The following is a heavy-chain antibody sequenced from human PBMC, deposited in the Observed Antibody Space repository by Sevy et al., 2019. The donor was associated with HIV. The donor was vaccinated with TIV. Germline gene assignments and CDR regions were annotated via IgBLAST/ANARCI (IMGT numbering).Heavy chain of an antibody. J-gene: IGHJ4*02. CDR2: ISAYNGNT. Sequence: ASVKVSCKASGYTFTSYGISWVRQAPGQGLEWTGWISAYNGNTNYAQKLQGRVTMTTDTSTSTAYMELRSLRSDDTAVYYCARDKKYQLLSERYFDYWGQGTLVTVSS. V-gene: IGHV1-18*04. CDR1: GYTFTSYG. CDR3: ARDKKYQLLSERYFDY. D-gene: IGHD2-2*01.